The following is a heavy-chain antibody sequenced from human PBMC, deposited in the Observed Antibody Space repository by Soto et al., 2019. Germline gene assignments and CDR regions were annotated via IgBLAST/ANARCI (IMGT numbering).Heavy chain of an antibody. CDR1: GFTVSSNF. D-gene: IGHD1-26*01. Sequence: LRLSCAASGFTVSSNFMTWVRQAPGKGLEWVSVTYSDGTTFYADSVKGRFTISRDNSKNTLYLQMNSLGAEDTAIYYCAREFRPTGSRYAFDIWGQGTMVTVSS. V-gene: IGHV3-66*01. CDR3: AREFRPTGSRYAFDI. J-gene: IGHJ3*02. CDR2: TYSDGTT.